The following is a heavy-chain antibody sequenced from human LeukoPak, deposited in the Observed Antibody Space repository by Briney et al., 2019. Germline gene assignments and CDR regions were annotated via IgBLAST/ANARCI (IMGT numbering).Heavy chain of an antibody. Sequence: PSETLSLTYTVSGASITGHYLTWLRQPPGNGLEWIGYISHIGSTNYNPSLKSRVTISVDTSKNQFSLKLTSVTAADTAPYYCARDRISINALDMWGQGTMVTVSS. D-gene: IGHD1-14*01. CDR3: ARDRISINALDM. V-gene: IGHV4-59*11. J-gene: IGHJ3*02. CDR2: ISHIGST. CDR1: GASITGHY.